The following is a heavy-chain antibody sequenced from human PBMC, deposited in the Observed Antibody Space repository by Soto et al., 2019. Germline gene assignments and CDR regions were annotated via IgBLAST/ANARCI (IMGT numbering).Heavy chain of an antibody. CDR2: IIPIFGTA. Sequence: SVKVSCKASGGTFSSYAISWVRQAPGQGLEWMGGIIPIFGTANYAQKFQGRVTITADESTSTAYMELSSLRSEDTAVYYCARVAPRSPDIVVVVAADNWFDPWGQGTLVTVSS. V-gene: IGHV1-69*13. J-gene: IGHJ5*02. CDR1: GGTFSSYA. D-gene: IGHD2-15*01. CDR3: ARVAPRSPDIVVVVAADNWFDP.